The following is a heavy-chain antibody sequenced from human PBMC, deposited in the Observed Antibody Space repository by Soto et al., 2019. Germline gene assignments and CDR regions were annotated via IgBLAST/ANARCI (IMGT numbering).Heavy chain of an antibody. V-gene: IGHV3-23*01. Sequence: PGGSLRLSCAASGFTFNNYAMSWVSQAPGKGLEWVSGISGSGGSTSYADSVKGRFTISRDNAKNTLYLQMNSLRAEDTAVYYCARYLQQLVHYGMDVWGQGTTVTVSS. D-gene: IGHD6-6*01. CDR2: ISGSGGST. CDR1: GFTFNNYA. J-gene: IGHJ6*02. CDR3: ARYLQQLVHYGMDV.